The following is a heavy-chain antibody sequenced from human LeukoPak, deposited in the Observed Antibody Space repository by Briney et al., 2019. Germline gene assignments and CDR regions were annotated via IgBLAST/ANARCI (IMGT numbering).Heavy chain of an antibody. Sequence: GGSLRLSCAASGFTFRSYGMHWVRQAPGKGLEWVAFVENDGTTKYYADSVKGRFSISRDNSKNTLFLQMNNLRVEDTAVYYCAKDTPTTGYHLDSWGQGTLVTVSS. V-gene: IGHV3-30*02. CDR2: VENDGTTK. D-gene: IGHD1-1*01. CDR1: GFTFRSYG. CDR3: AKDTPTTGYHLDS. J-gene: IGHJ4*02.